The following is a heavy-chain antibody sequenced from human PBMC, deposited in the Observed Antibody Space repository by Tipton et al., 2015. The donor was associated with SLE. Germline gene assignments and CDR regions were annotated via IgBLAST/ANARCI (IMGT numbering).Heavy chain of an antibody. CDR3: ARGQGYPNFDA. D-gene: IGHD5-12*01. Sequence: TLSLTCFVSGGSVSSSNQYWGWMRQTPGKGLEWIAYISYSGRTSYNPSLESRLTMSIDTSRNQFSLQLASVTAADTAVYFCARGQGYPNFDAWGQGTLVTVSS. V-gene: IGHV4-31*03. CDR1: GGSVSSSNQY. CDR2: ISYSGRT. J-gene: IGHJ4*02.